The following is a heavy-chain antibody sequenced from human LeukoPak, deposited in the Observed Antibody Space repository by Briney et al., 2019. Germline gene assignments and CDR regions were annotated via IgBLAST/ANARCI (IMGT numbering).Heavy chain of an antibody. CDR3: ASGLGYCSGGSCYPPQNWFDP. CDR2: ISAYNGNT. Sequence: ASVKVSCKASGYTFTSYGISWVRQAPGQGLEWMGWISAYNGNTNYAQKLQGRVTMTTDTSTSTAYMELRSLRSDDTAVYYCASGLGYCSGGSCYPPQNWFDPWGQGTLVTVSS. V-gene: IGHV1-18*01. J-gene: IGHJ5*02. CDR1: GYTFTSYG. D-gene: IGHD2-15*01.